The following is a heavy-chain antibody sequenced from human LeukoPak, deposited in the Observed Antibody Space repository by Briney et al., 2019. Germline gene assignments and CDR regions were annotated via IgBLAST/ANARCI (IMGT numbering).Heavy chain of an antibody. V-gene: IGHV4-59*08. D-gene: IGHD6-19*01. Sequence: SETLSLTCTVSGGSISSYYWSWIRQPPGKGLEWIGYIYYSGSTNYNPSLKSRVTISVDTSKNQFSLKLSSVTAADTAVYYCARQGSSGWYNEWGQGTLVTVSS. CDR2: IYYSGST. J-gene: IGHJ4*02. CDR3: ARQGSSGWYNE. CDR1: GGSISSYY.